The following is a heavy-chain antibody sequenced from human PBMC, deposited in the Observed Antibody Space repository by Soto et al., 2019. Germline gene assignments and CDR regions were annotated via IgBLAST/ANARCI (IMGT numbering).Heavy chain of an antibody. D-gene: IGHD5-12*01. J-gene: IGHJ4*02. CDR3: ARYVARWLQPPDDYFDY. V-gene: IGHV4-59*01. Sequence: PSETLSLTCTVSGGSISSYYWSWIRQPPGKGLEWIGYIYYSGSTNYNPSLKSRVTISVDTSKNQFSLKLSSVTAADTAVYYCARYVARWLQPPDDYFDYWVQGTLVTVSS. CDR1: GGSISSYY. CDR2: IYYSGST.